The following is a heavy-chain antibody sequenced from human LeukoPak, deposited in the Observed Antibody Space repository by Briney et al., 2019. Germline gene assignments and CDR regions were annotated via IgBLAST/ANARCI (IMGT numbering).Heavy chain of an antibody. Sequence: ASVRVSCKASGGTFSSYAISWVRQAPGQGLEWMGGIIPIFGTANYAQKFQGRVTITADKSTSTAYMELSSLRSEDTAVYYCARPNSYDILTGYWTENWFDPWGQGTLVTVSS. V-gene: IGHV1-69*06. D-gene: IGHD3-9*01. J-gene: IGHJ5*02. CDR3: ARPNSYDILTGYWTENWFDP. CDR1: GGTFSSYA. CDR2: IIPIFGTA.